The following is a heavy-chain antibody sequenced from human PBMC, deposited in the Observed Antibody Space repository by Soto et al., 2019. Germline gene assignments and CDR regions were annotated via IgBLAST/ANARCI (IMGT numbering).Heavy chain of an antibody. CDR3: AKQEYSSSWYGMDV. D-gene: IGHD6-13*01. Sequence: GESLKISCKGSGYSFTSYWISWVRQMPGKGLEWMGRIDPSDSYTNYSPSFQGHVTISADKSISTAYLQWSCLKASDTAMYYFAKQEYSSSWYGMDVWGQGTTVTVSS. CDR1: GYSFTSYW. J-gene: IGHJ6*02. CDR2: IDPSDSYT. V-gene: IGHV5-10-1*01.